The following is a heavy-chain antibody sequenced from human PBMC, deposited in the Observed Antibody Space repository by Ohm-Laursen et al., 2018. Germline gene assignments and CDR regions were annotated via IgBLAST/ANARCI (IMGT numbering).Heavy chain of an antibody. J-gene: IGHJ4*02. CDR2: ISWNSGSI. Sequence: SLRLSCTASGFTFDDYAMHWVRQAPGKGLEWVSGISWNSGSIGYADSVKGRFTISRDNAKNTLYLQMNSLRTEDTAVYYCVRLLDLDFWGQGTLVTVSS. CDR1: GFTFDDYA. D-gene: IGHD3-3*01. CDR3: VRLLDLDF. V-gene: IGHV3-9*01.